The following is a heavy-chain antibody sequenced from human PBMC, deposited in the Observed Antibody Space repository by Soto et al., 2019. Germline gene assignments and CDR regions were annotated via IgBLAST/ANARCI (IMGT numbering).Heavy chain of an antibody. CDR2: IAHDGSNA. Sequence: QVPLVESGGGVVQPGGSLRLSCAASGFTFRNHAMHWVRQAPGKGLECLAVIAHDGSNAFYRDSVKGRFTVSRDNSKNTLYLYMNSLRSEDASVYYCARGDREDILVVVGARPGEYGTDIWGQGTTVIVSS. V-gene: IGHV3-30-3*01. CDR1: GFTFRNHA. D-gene: IGHD2-15*01. J-gene: IGHJ6*02. CDR3: ARGDREDILVVVGARPGEYGTDI.